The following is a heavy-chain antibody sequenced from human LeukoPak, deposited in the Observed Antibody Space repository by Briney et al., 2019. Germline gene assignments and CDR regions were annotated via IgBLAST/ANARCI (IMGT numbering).Heavy chain of an antibody. J-gene: IGHJ3*02. CDR1: GGSISSYY. Sequence: SETLSLTRTVSGGSISSYYWSWIRQPPGKGLEWIGYIYYSGSTNYNPSLKSRVTISVDTSKNQFPLKLSSVTAADTAVYYWAGGGYYYDSSGYWGAFDIWGQGTMVTVSS. D-gene: IGHD3-22*01. CDR3: AGGGYYYDSSGYWGAFDI. CDR2: IYYSGST. V-gene: IGHV4-59*01.